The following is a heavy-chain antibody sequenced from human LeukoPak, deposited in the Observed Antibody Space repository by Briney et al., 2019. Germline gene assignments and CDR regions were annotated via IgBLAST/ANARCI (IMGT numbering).Heavy chain of an antibody. J-gene: IGHJ4*02. CDR3: ARDSFSGGIDY. Sequence: GGSLRLSCAASGFTFSSYSMNWVRQAPGKGLEWVSSISSSSSYIYYADSVKGRFTISRDNAKNSLYLQMNSLRAEDTAVYYCARDSFSGGIDYWGQGTLVTVSS. D-gene: IGHD1-26*01. CDR2: ISSSSSYI. CDR1: GFTFSSYS. V-gene: IGHV3-21*01.